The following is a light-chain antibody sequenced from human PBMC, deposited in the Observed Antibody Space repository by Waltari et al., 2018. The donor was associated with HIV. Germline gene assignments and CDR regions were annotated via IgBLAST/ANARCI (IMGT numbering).Light chain of an antibody. CDR3: SSYADSDTPVV. V-gene: IGLV2-8*01. CDR2: DVT. CDR1: SSDVGASNY. Sequence: QSALAQPPSASGSAGQSVTISCTGTSSDVGASNYVSWYQQHPGKSPNHLIYDVTKRPSGVPDRFSGSKSGNTAALTASGLQGEDEADYYCSSYADSDTPVVFGGGTKLTVL. J-gene: IGLJ2*01.